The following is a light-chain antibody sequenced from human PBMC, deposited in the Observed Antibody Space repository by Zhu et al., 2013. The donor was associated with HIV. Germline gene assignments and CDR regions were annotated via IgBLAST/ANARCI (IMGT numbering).Light chain of an antibody. V-gene: IGLV1-51*01. CDR3: QSYDRTQPVSRV. CDR2: DNN. J-gene: IGLJ3*02. Sequence: QSVLTQPPSVSAAPGQKVTISCSGSSSNIGNNYVSWYQQLPGTAPKLLIYDNNKRPSGIPDRFSGSKSGTSATLGITGLQTGDEADYYCQSYDRTQPVSRVFGGGTKLTVL. CDR1: SSNIGNNY.